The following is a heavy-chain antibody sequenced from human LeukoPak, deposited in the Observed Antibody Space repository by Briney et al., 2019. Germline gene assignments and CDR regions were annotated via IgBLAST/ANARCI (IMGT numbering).Heavy chain of an antibody. J-gene: IGHJ1*01. D-gene: IGHD6-13*01. CDR2: ILYDGSNQ. CDR1: GFTFRNYG. CDR3: AKDLRGQQVAAEYFQH. Sequence: GGSLRLSCAASGFTFRNYGMHWVRQAPGTGLEWVALILYDGSNQYYADSVKGRFTISRDNSKNTLYLQMNSLSAEDTAVYYCAKDLRGQQVAAEYFQHWGQGTLVTVSS. V-gene: IGHV3-30*18.